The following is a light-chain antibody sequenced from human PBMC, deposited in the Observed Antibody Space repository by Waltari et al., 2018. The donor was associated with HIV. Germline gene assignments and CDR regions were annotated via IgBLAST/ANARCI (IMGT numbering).Light chain of an antibody. Sequence: QSVLTQPPSVSGAPGQRVTISCTGSSSNIGAGYDVHWYQQLPGTAPKLLIYGNSNRPSGCPDRFSGSKSGTSASLAITGLQAEDEADYYCQSYDSSLSGSSVFGTGTKVTVL. CDR2: GNS. V-gene: IGLV1-40*01. CDR3: QSYDSSLSGSSV. CDR1: SSNIGAGYD. J-gene: IGLJ1*01.